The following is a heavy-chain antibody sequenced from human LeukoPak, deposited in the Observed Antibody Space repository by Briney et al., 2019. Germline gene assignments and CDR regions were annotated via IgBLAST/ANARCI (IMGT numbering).Heavy chain of an antibody. V-gene: IGHV4-34*01. J-gene: IGHJ2*01. Sequence: PSETLSLTCAVYGGSFSGYYWSWIRQPPGKGLEWIGEINHSGSTNYNPSLKSRVTISVDTSKNQFSLKLSSVTAADTAVYYCARVVLRYFDWLLSGQGYFDLWGRGTLVTVSS. D-gene: IGHD3-9*01. CDR3: ARVVLRYFDWLLSGQGYFDL. CDR1: GGSFSGYY. CDR2: INHSGST.